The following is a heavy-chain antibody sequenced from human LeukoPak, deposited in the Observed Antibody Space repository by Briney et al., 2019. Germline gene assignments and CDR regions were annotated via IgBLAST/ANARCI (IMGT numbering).Heavy chain of an antibody. CDR1: GFTFSSYA. CDR2: ISGSGGRT. Sequence: GGSLRLSCAASGFTFSSYAMSWVRQAPGKGLEWVSAISGSGGRTYYADSVKGRFTISRDNSKNTLYLQMNSLRAEDTAVYYCAKGKYYDFWSGYSDDAFDIWGQGTMVTVSS. D-gene: IGHD3-3*01. J-gene: IGHJ3*02. CDR3: AKGKYYDFWSGYSDDAFDI. V-gene: IGHV3-23*01.